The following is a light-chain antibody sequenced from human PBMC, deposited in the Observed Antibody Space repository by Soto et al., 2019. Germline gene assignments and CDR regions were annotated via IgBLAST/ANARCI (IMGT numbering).Light chain of an antibody. Sequence: EIDMTQSPAIQTVSPGERATLSCRASQSVSSNLAWYQQKVGQAPRLLIYDASTRATGVPARFSGSGPGTEFTLTISSLQSEDFAVYYCQQYSNWPETFGQGTKV. CDR3: QQYSNWPET. V-gene: IGKV3-15*01. CDR1: QSVSSN. CDR2: DAS. J-gene: IGKJ1*01.